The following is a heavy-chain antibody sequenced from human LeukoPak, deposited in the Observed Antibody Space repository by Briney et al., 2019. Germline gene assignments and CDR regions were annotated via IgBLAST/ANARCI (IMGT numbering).Heavy chain of an antibody. CDR2: IYYSGST. CDR3: ARADSPTGVHYYDSSGYSYYFDY. V-gene: IGHV4-31*03. D-gene: IGHD3-22*01. Sequence: KPSQTLSLTCTVSGGSISSGGYYWSWIRQHPGKGLEWIGYIYYSGSTYYNPSLKSRVTISVDTSKNQFSLKLSSVTAADTAVYYCARADSPTGVHYYDSSGYSYYFDYWGQGTLVTVSS. J-gene: IGHJ4*02. CDR1: GGSISSGGYY.